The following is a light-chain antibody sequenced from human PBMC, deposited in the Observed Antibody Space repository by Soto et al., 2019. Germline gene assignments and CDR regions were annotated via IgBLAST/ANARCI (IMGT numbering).Light chain of an antibody. Sequence: EIVLTQSPGTLSLSPGERATLSCRASHSVSSSYLAWYQQNPGQAPRLLIYGASSRATGIPDRFSGSGSGTDFNLTISRLEPEDFAVYYCQQYGSSPPYTFGQGTKLEIK. CDR2: GAS. CDR3: QQYGSSPPYT. CDR1: HSVSSSY. J-gene: IGKJ2*01. V-gene: IGKV3-20*01.